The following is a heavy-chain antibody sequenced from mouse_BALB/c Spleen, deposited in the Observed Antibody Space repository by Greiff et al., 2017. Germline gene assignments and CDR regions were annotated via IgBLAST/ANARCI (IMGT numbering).Heavy chain of an antibody. Sequence: EVMLVESGGDLVKPGGSLKLSCAASGFTFSSYGMSWVRQTPDKRLEWVATISSGGSYTYYPDSVKGRFTISRDNAKNTLYLQMSSLKSEDTAMYYCARRSTMITTAWFAYWGEGSLGTVSA. CDR3: ARRSTMITTAWFAY. CDR1: GFTFSSYG. D-gene: IGHD2-4*01. V-gene: IGHV5-6*02. J-gene: IGHJ3*01. CDR2: ISSGGSYT.